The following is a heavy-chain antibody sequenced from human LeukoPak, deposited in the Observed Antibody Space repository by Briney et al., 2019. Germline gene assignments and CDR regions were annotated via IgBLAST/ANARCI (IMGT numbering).Heavy chain of an antibody. CDR2: ISGSGGST. J-gene: IGHJ4*02. Sequence: TGGSLRLSCAASGFTFSSYAMSWVRQAPGKGLEWVSAISGSGGSTYYADSVKGRFTISRDNSKSTLYLQMNSLRAEDTAVYYCAKDSDGGITRPFFDYWGQGTLVTVSS. CDR3: AKDSDGGITRPFFDY. V-gene: IGHV3-23*01. D-gene: IGHD4-23*01. CDR1: GFTFSSYA.